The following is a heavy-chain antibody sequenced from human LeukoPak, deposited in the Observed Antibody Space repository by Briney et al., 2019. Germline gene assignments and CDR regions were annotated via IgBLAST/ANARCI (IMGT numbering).Heavy chain of an antibody. CDR2: IKQDETEK. J-gene: IGHJ6*02. CDR1: GFTFSNFW. CDR3: ARARPWDSSRSYYFGMDV. D-gene: IGHD3-22*01. Sequence: GGSLRLSCTASGFTFSNFWMGWVRQAPGKGLEWVANIKQDETEKFYLGSVKGRFTISRDNAKNSLYLQMNSLRDEDTAVYYCARARPWDSSRSYYFGMDVWGHGTTVTVSS. V-gene: IGHV3-7*03.